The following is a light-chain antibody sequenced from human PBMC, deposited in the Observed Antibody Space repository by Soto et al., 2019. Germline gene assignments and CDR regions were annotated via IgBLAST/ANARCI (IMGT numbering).Light chain of an antibody. V-gene: IGLV1-40*01. CDR1: SSNIGAGYD. Sequence: QSVLTQPPSVSGAPGQRVTISCTGSSSNIGAGYDVHWYQQLPGTSPKLLIYGNSNRPSGVPDRFSGSKSGTSASLAITGLQAEDDDDYHCHTYDSRLSGWVFGVGTKVTVL. CDR3: HTYDSRLSGWV. CDR2: GNS. J-gene: IGLJ3*02.